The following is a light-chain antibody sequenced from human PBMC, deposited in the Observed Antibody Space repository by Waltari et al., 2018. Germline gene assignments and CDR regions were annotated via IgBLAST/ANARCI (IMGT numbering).Light chain of an antibody. V-gene: IGKV3-15*01. CDR3: QQYNNWLDT. J-gene: IGKJ2*01. CDR1: QSVSSN. Sequence: EIVMTQSPATLSVSPGERATLSCRASQSVSSNLAWYQQNPGQAPRPLIYGASTRATGIPARFSGSGSGTEFTLTISSLQSEDFAVYYCQQYNNWLDTFGQGTKLEIK. CDR2: GAS.